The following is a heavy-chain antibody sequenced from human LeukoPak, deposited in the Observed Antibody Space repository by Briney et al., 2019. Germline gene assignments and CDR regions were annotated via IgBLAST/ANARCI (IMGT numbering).Heavy chain of an antibody. CDR1: GGSISSYY. Sequence: KPSETLSLTCTVSGGSISSYYWSWIRQPPGKGLEWIGYISYSGSTSYNPSLESRVTISVDTSKNQFSLKLSSVTAADTAVYYCARRRAEGGSNGHYNWFDPWGQGILVTVSS. CDR2: ISYSGST. V-gene: IGHV4-59*08. D-gene: IGHD6-13*01. J-gene: IGHJ5*02. CDR3: ARRRAEGGSNGHYNWFDP.